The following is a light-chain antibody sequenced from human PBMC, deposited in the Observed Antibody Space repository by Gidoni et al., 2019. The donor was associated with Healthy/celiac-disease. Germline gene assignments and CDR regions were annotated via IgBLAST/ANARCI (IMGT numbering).Light chain of an antibody. J-gene: IGKJ4*01. CDR2: DAS. Sequence: AIQLTQSPSSLSASVGDRVTITCRASQGISSALAWYQQKPGKAPKLLIYDASNLDSGVPSRFSGSGSGTEFTLSISSLQPEDFATYYCQQFNSYPLTFGGGTRVEIK. V-gene: IGKV1-13*02. CDR1: QGISSA. CDR3: QQFNSYPLT.